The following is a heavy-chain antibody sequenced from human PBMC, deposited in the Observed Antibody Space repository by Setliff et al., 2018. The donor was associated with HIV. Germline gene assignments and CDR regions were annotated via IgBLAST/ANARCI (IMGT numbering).Heavy chain of an antibody. CDR3: ARGYDYVWGSYRLPYYFGY. J-gene: IGHJ4*02. CDR1: GGSFSDYY. V-gene: IGHV4-34*01. D-gene: IGHD3-16*02. CDR2: INHSGST. Sequence: SETLSLTCAVSGGSFSDYYWSWIRQPPRKGLEWMGEINHSGSTNYNRSLKSRVTISVDTSKNQFSLMLSSVTAADTAVYYCARGYDYVWGSYRLPYYFGYWGQGTLVTVSS.